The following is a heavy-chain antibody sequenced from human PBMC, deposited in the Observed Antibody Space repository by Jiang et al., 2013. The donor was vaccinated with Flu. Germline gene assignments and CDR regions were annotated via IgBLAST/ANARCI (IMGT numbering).Heavy chain of an antibody. J-gene: IGHJ6*02. Sequence: KPSETLSLTCAVYGGSFSGYYWSWIRQPPGKGLEWIGEINHSGSTNYNPSLKSRVTISVDTPKNQFSLKLSSVTAADTAVYYCARFCSSTSCPRPYYYYGMDVWGQGTTVTVSS. CDR1: GGSFSGYY. D-gene: IGHD2-2*01. V-gene: IGHV4-34*01. CDR2: INHSGST. CDR3: ARFCSSTSCPRPYYYYGMDV.